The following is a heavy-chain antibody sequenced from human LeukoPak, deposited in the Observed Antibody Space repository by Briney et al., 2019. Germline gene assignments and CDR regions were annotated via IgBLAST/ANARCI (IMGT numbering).Heavy chain of an antibody. CDR2: IYHSGST. Sequence: PSQTLSLTCTVSGYSISSGYYWGWIRQPPGKGLEWIGSIYHSGSTYYNPSLKSRVTISVDTSKNQFSLKLSSVTAADTAVYYCARGRTGYSSSWYDYWGQGTLVTVSS. CDR1: GYSISSGYY. CDR3: ARGRTGYSSSWYDY. J-gene: IGHJ4*02. V-gene: IGHV4-38-2*02. D-gene: IGHD6-13*01.